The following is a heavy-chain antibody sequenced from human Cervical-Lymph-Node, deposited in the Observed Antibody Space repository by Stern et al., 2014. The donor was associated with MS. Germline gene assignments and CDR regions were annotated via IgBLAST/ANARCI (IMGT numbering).Heavy chain of an antibody. V-gene: IGHV1-69*01. D-gene: IGHD6-13*01. Sequence: VQLGESGAEVKKPGSSMKVSCKASGGTFSSDAIGWVRQAPGQGLEWMGGIIPIFETANYAQKFQGRVTITADQSTKTAYLELSSLTSGDTAMYFCASGIRSSWYFDFWGQGTLVTVST. CDR3: ASGIRSSWYFDF. J-gene: IGHJ4*02. CDR2: IIPIFETA. CDR1: GGTFSSDA.